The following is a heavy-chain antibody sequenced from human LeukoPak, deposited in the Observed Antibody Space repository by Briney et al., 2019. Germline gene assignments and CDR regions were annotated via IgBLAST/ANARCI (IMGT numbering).Heavy chain of an antibody. CDR1: GFIFSTYE. V-gene: IGHV3-30*18. D-gene: IGHD1-1*01. J-gene: IGHJ4*02. Sequence: GGSLRLSCGASGFIFSTYEMNWVRQAPGKGLEWVAVISYDGSNKYYADSVKGRFTISRDNSKNTLYLQMNSLRAEDTAVYYCAKRRGAGNDYWGQGTLVTVSS. CDR2: ISYDGSNK. CDR3: AKRRGAGNDY.